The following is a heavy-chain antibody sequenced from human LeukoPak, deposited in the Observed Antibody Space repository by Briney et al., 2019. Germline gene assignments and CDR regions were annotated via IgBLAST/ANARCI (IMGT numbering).Heavy chain of an antibody. V-gene: IGHV3-7*01. Sequence: GGSLRLSCAASGFTFSSSWMSWVRQAPGKGLEWVANIKQDGSEKYYVDSVKGRFTISRDNAKNSLYLQMDSLRAEDTAVYYCARDRFTMIVAPLWGMDVWGQGTTVTVSS. CDR2: IKQDGSEK. CDR1: GFTFSSSW. J-gene: IGHJ6*02. D-gene: IGHD3-22*01. CDR3: ARDRFTMIVAPLWGMDV.